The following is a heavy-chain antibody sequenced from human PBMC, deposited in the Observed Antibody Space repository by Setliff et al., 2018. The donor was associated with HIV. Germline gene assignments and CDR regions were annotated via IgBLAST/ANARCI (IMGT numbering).Heavy chain of an antibody. Sequence: PSETLSLTCTVSGGSISTSRYYWGGIRQPTGKGLEWIGSINYRGNTYYNPSLKSRAAISVDTSKNQISLKLSSVTAADSAVYYCASLDGSESPYIYYYYMDVWGEGTAVTV. J-gene: IGHJ6*03. CDR1: GGSISTSRYY. V-gene: IGHV4-39*01. D-gene: IGHD3-10*01. CDR2: INYRGNT. CDR3: ASLDGSESPYIYYYYMDV.